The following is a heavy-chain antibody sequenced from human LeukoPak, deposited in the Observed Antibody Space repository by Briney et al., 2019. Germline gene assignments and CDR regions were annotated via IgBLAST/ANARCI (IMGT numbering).Heavy chain of an antibody. J-gene: IGHJ3*02. V-gene: IGHV1-8*01. CDR2: MNPNSGNT. CDR3: ARGDSSQNVLNAFDI. CDR1: GYTFTSYD. Sequence: EASVKVSCKASGYTFTSYDINWVRQATGQGLEWMGWMNPNSGNTGYAQKFQGRVTVTRNTSISTAYMELSSLRSEDTAVYYCARGDSSQNVLNAFDIWGQGTMVTVSS. D-gene: IGHD6-6*01.